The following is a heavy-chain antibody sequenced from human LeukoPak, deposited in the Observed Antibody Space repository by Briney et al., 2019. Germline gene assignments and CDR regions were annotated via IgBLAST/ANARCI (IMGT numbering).Heavy chain of an antibody. CDR1: GFTFSSYA. V-gene: IGHV3-23*01. D-gene: IGHD3-9*01. CDR2: ISGSGGST. J-gene: IGHJ4*02. Sequence: GGFLRLSCAASGFTFSSYAMSWVRQAPGKGLEWVSAISGSGGSTYYADSVKGRFTISRDNSKNTLYLQMNSLRAEDTAVYYCAKDPPYYDILTGLEYYFDYWGQGTLVTVSS. CDR3: AKDPPYYDILTGLEYYFDY.